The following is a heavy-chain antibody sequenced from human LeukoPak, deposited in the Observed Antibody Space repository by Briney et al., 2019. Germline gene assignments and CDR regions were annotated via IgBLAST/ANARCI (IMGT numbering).Heavy chain of an antibody. D-gene: IGHD3-22*01. CDR2: INPSGGST. CDR3: ARDRYYYDSSGYYEPLHIHNWFDP. J-gene: IGHJ5*02. Sequence: ASVKVSCKASGYTFTSYYMHWMRQAPGQGLEWMGIINPSGGSTSYAQKFQGRVTMTRDTSTSTVYMELSSLRSEDTAVYYCARDRYYYDSSGYYEPLHIHNWFDPWGQGTLVTVSS. V-gene: IGHV1-46*01. CDR1: GYTFTSYY.